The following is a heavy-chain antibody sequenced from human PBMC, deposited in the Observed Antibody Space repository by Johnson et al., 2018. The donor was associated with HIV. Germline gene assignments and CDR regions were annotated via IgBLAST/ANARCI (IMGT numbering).Heavy chain of an antibody. CDR2: IRYDGSNK. J-gene: IGHJ3*02. CDR3: ASYCSGGSCYRRSPSDAFDI. CDR1: GFTFSSYG. V-gene: IGHV3-30*02. D-gene: IGHD2-15*01. Sequence: QVQLVESGGGVVQPGGSLRLSCAASGFTFSSYGMHWVRQAPGKGLEWVAFIRYDGSNKYYADSVKGRFTISRANSKNTLYLQMNSLRAEDTAVYYCASYCSGGSCYRRSPSDAFDIWGQGTMVTVSS.